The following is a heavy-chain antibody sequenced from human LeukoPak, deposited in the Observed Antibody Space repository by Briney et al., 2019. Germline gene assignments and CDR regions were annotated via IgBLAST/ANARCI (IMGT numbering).Heavy chain of an antibody. CDR3: TRGVYQLLYFDY. Sequence: GGSLRLSCTASGFIFGDYAMSWVRQAPEKGLEWVAFIRSTAYGATTEYAASVKDRFTISRDDSKRIAYLQMNSLKTDDTAVYDCTRGVYQLLYFDYWGQGALVTVSS. D-gene: IGHD6-13*01. CDR1: GFIFGDYA. J-gene: IGHJ4*02. V-gene: IGHV3-49*04. CDR2: IRSTAYGATT.